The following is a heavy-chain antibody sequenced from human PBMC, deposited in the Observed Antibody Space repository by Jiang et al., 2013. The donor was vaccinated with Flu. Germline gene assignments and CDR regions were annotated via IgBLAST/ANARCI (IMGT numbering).Heavy chain of an antibody. CDR1: GGSISSYY. Sequence: SGPGLVKPSETLSLTCTVSGGSISSYYWSWIRQPPGKGLEWIGYIYYSGSTNYNPSLKSRVTISVDTSKNQFSLKLSSVTAADTAVYYCARGGSSWVPNFDYWGPGNPGHRLL. CDR3: ARGGSSWVPNFDY. V-gene: IGHV4-59*01. J-gene: IGHJ4*02. CDR2: IYYSGST. D-gene: IGHD6-13*01.